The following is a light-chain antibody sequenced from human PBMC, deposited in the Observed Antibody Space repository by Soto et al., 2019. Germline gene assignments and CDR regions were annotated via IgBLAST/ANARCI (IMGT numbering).Light chain of an antibody. V-gene: IGKV3-20*01. CDR3: QQYGSAPPWT. CDR1: QSVSSSY. CDR2: GAS. J-gene: IGKJ1*01. Sequence: IVVTQSPCTLSLSPGERATLSCRASQSVSSSYLAWYQQKPGQAPRLLIYGASSRATGIPDRFSGSGSGTDFTLTISRLEPEDFAVYYCQQYGSAPPWTFGQGTKVDI.